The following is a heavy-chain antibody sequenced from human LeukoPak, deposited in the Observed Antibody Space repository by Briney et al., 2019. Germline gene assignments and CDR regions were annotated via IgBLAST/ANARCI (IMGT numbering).Heavy chain of an antibody. CDR3: ARGEAYCSSTRCYRDLAEYFQH. V-gene: IGHV4-39*07. D-gene: IGHD2-2*02. CDR2: IYYSGST. CDR1: GGSVSSSSYY. Sequence: SETLSLTCTVSGGSVSSSSYYWGWIRQPPGKGLEWIGSIYYSGSTYYTPSLKSRVTISVDTSKIQFSLKLSSVTAAETAVYYCARGEAYCSSTRCYRDLAEYFQHWGQGTLVTVSS. J-gene: IGHJ1*01.